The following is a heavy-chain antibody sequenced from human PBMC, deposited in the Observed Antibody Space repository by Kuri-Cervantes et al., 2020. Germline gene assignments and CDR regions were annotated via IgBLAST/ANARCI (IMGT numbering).Heavy chain of an antibody. CDR1: GFTFSGYW. CDR3: ARDRGPRRYFDL. Sequence: GESLKISCAASGFTFSGYWMTWVRQAPGKGLERVANIKQDGSEKYYVDSAKGRFTISRDNAKNSLYLQMNSLRAEDTAVYYCARDRGPRRYFDLWGQGTLVTVSS. CDR2: IKQDGSEK. V-gene: IGHV3-7*01. D-gene: IGHD3-9*01. J-gene: IGHJ4*02.